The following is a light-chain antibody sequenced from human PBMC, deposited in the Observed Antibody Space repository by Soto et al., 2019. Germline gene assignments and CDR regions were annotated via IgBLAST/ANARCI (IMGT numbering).Light chain of an antibody. CDR3: QQYNSYCT. Sequence: DIQMTQSPSTLSASVGDRVTITCRASQSISSWLAWYQQKPGKAPKLLIYDSSSLESGVPSRFSGSGSGTEFTLTISILQPDDLATYDCQQYNSYCTFGQGTKVEIK. CDR2: DSS. CDR1: QSISSW. V-gene: IGKV1-5*01. J-gene: IGKJ1*01.